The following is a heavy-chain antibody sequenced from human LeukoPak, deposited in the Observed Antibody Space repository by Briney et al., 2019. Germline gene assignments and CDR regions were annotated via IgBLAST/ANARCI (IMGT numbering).Heavy chain of an antibody. J-gene: IGHJ4*02. D-gene: IGHD3-10*01. Sequence: PGGSLRLSCAASGFTLSTYGMHWVRQAPGKGLEWVAVITFDGSNKYYADSVKGRFTISRDNSKNTLYLQMNSLRAEDTALYYCAKGWSGESFGAQFDYWGQGTLVTVSS. V-gene: IGHV3-30*18. CDR1: GFTLSTYG. CDR2: ITFDGSNK. CDR3: AKGWSGESFGAQFDY.